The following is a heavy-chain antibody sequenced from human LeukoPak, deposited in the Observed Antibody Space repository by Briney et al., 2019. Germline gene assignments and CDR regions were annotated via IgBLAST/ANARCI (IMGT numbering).Heavy chain of an antibody. Sequence: GESLKISCKGSGYSFSSYWIAWVRQMPGKGLEWMGIIYPGDSDTRYSPSFQGQVTISADKSISTAYLQWSSLKASDTAMYYCATYGAVAGRYGRFDYWGQGTLVTVSS. J-gene: IGHJ4*02. D-gene: IGHD6-19*01. V-gene: IGHV5-51*01. CDR3: ATYGAVAGRYGRFDY. CDR2: IYPGDSDT. CDR1: GYSFSSYW.